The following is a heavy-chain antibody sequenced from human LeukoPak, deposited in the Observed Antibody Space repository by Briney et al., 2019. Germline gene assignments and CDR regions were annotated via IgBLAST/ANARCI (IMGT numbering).Heavy chain of an antibody. CDR3: AREGGVGPTAPPDYYSYQMDV. D-gene: IGHD1-26*01. Sequence: ASAKVSCKASGYTFISYGITWVRQAPGQGLEWMGWISPYTTKTNYAQSLQGRVTMTTDTSTSTAYMELRSLRSDDTAVYYCAREGGVGPTAPPDYYSYQMDVWGKGTTVTVSS. CDR2: ISPYTTKT. J-gene: IGHJ6*03. V-gene: IGHV1-18*01. CDR1: GYTFISYG.